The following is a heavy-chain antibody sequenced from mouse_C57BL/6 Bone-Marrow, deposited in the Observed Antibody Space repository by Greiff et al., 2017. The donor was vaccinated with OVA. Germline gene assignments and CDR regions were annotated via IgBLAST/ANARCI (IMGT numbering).Heavy chain of an antibody. D-gene: IGHD1-1*01. J-gene: IGHJ4*01. Sequence: QVQLQQSGAELARPGASVKLSCKASGYTFTSYGISWVKQRTGQGLEWIGEIYPRSGITYYNEKFKGKATLTAYKSSSTAYMELRSLTSEDSAVYFCARRGKVCYYGSSYVDYAMDYWGQGTSVTVSS. CDR2: IYPRSGIT. CDR1: GYTFTSYG. V-gene: IGHV1-81*01. CDR3: ARRGKVCYYGSSYVDYAMDY.